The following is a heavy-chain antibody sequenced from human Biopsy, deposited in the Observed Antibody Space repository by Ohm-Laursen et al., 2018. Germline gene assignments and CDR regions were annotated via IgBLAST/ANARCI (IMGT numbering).Heavy chain of an antibody. CDR3: ARDTRWSPYSMDV. D-gene: IGHD4-23*01. CDR1: GFTFSSYS. J-gene: IGHJ6*02. CDR2: ISGGGTI. V-gene: IGHV3-48*04. Sequence: SLRLSCAASGFTFSSYSMNWVRQAPGRGLEWVSYISGGGTIYYGDSMKGRVTISRDNAKNSLYLQMHSLRAEDTAVYYCARDTRWSPYSMDVWGQGTTVTVSS.